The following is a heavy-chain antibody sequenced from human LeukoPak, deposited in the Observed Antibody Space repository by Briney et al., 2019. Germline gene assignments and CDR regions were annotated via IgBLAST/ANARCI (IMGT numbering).Heavy chain of an antibody. Sequence: SVKVSCKASGYTFTSYYMHWVRQAPGQGLEWMGGIIPIFGTANYAQKFQGRVTITADESTSTAYMELSSLRSEDTAVYYCARAHSSGYHAPWGQGTLVTVSS. V-gene: IGHV1-69*13. CDR1: GYTFTSYY. CDR3: ARAHSSGYHAP. J-gene: IGHJ5*02. CDR2: IIPIFGTA. D-gene: IGHD3-22*01.